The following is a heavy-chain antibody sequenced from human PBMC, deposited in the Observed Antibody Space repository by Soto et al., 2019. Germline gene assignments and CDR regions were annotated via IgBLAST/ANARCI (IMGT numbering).Heavy chain of an antibody. V-gene: IGHV5-10-1*01. CDR1: GYTFTGYW. CDR2: IDPSDSST. CDR3: AATGYTYGYHFDH. Sequence: GESLKISCKASGYTFTGYWITWVRQMPGKGLEWMGRIDPSDSSTKYSPSFQGHVTISTDKSITTAHLQWTSLKVSDTAIYYCAATGYTYGYHFDHWGQGTQVTVSS. J-gene: IGHJ4*02. D-gene: IGHD5-18*01.